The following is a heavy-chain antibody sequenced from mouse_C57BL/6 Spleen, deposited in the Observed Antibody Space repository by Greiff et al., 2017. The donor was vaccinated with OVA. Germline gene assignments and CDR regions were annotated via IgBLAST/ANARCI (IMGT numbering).Heavy chain of an antibody. V-gene: IGHV1-42*01. CDR1: GYSFTGYY. CDR3: ARSSGTGGFAY. CDR2: INPSTGGT. D-gene: IGHD4-1*01. Sequence: VQLQQSGPELVKPGASVKISCKASGYSFTGYYMNWVKQSPEKSLEWIGEINPSTGGTTYNQKLKAKATLTVDKSSSTAYMQLKSLTSEDSAVYYCARSSGTGGFAYWGQGTLVTVSA. J-gene: IGHJ3*01.